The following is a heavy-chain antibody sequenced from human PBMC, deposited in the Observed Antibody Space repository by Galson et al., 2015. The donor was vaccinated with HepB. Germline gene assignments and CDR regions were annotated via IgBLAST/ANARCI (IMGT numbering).Heavy chain of an antibody. J-gene: IGHJ4*02. Sequence: CAISGDSVFSHRAAWSWIRQSPSRGLEWLGRTYYRSQSYSDYAESVKSRITINPDPSRNQFSPQLNSVTPEDTAVYYCASHYSSGWYGGASFEDWGQGTLVTVSS. CDR1: GDSVFSHRAA. CDR2: TYYRSQSYS. D-gene: IGHD6-19*01. CDR3: ASHYSSGWYGGASFED. V-gene: IGHV6-1*01.